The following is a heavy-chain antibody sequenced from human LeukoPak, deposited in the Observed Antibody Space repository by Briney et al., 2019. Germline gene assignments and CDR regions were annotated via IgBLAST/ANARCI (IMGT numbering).Heavy chain of an antibody. CDR2: INHSGST. V-gene: IGHV4-34*01. Sequence: PSETLSLTCAVYGGSFSGYYWSWIRQPPGKGPEWIGEINHSGSTNYNPSLKSRVTISVDTSKNQFSLKLSSVTAADTAVYYCARGRIGLWFGKNYYFDYWGQGTLVTVSS. CDR1: GGSFSGYY. CDR3: ARGRIGLWFGKNYYFDY. D-gene: IGHD3-10*01. J-gene: IGHJ4*02.